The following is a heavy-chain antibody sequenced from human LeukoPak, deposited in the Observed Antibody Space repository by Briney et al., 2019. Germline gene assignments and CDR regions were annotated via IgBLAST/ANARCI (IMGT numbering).Heavy chain of an antibody. CDR3: AKDLIRIVVVPAALDY. CDR2: IRYDGSNK. D-gene: IGHD2-2*01. CDR1: GFTFSSYG. J-gene: IGHJ4*02. Sequence: PGGSLRLSCAASGFTFSSYGMHWVRQAPGKGLEWVAFIRYDGSNKYYADSVKGRFTISRDNSKNTLYLQMNSLRAEDTAVYYCAKDLIRIVVVPAALDYWGQGTLVTVSS. V-gene: IGHV3-30*02.